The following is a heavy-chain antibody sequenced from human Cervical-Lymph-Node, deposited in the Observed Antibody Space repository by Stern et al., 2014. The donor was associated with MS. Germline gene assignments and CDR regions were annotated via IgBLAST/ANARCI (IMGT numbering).Heavy chain of an antibody. CDR3: ATSRPIAVAAWDFDY. CDR1: GFTFSSHG. Sequence: VQLVESGGGVVQPGRSLRLSCAAAGFTFSSHGIHWVRQAPGKGLEWVAVISYDGSNKYYADSVKGRFTISRDNSKNTLYLQMNSLRDEDTAVYYCATSRPIAVAAWDFDYWGQGTLVTVSS. D-gene: IGHD6-19*01. V-gene: IGHV3-30*03. CDR2: ISYDGSNK. J-gene: IGHJ4*02.